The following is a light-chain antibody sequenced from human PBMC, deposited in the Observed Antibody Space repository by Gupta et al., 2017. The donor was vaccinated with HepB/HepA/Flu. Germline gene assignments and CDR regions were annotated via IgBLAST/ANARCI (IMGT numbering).Light chain of an antibody. V-gene: IGKV1-33*01. CDR1: QDISNY. Sequence: DIQMTQSPSSLSASVGDRVTITCQASQDISNYLNWYQQKPGKAPKLLIYDASNLETGVPSRFSGSGSGTDFTFTISSLQPEDIATYYCQQYDNHPYTLGQGTKLEIK. J-gene: IGKJ2*01. CDR3: QQYDNHPYT. CDR2: DAS.